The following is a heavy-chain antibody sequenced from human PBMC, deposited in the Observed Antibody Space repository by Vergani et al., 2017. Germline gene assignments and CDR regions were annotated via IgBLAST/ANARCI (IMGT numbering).Heavy chain of an antibody. J-gene: IGHJ6*03. CDR3: ARDSGGLLWFGEPPHYMDV. CDR1: GGSISSYY. V-gene: IGHV4-59*12. CDR2: IYYSGST. D-gene: IGHD3-10*01. Sequence: QLQLQESGPGLVKPSETLSLTCTVSGGSISSYYWSWIRQPPGKGLEWIGYIYYSGSTNYNPSLKSRVTISVDTSKNQFSLKLSSVTAADTAVYYCARDSGGLLWFGEPPHYMDVWGKGTTVTVSS.